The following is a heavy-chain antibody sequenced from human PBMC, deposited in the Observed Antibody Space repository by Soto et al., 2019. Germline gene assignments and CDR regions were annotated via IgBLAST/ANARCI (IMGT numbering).Heavy chain of an antibody. D-gene: IGHD3-16*01. V-gene: IGHV4-39*01. J-gene: IGHJ4*02. CDR1: GGSSSRNTYY. Sequence: SETLSLTCPVSGGSSSRNTYYGDWIREPPGKGLEGSGSMSYSGATSHNPSLQSRATISLDTSKNQFSLHLSSVTAADTAVSYCARHAAYDSVWGKSDGSDYWGQGTLVTVSS. CDR2: MSYSGAT. CDR3: ARHAAYDSVWGKSDGSDY.